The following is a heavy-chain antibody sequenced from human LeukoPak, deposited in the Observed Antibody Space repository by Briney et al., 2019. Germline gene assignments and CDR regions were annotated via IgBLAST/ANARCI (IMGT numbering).Heavy chain of an antibody. CDR3: ARGSAYYDFWSGPYYFDY. Sequence: GGSLRLSCAASGFTFDDYGMSWVRQAPGKGLEWVSGINWNGGSTGYADSVKGRFTISRDNAKNSLYLQMNSLRAEDTALYYCARGSAYYDFWSGPYYFDYWGQGTLVTASS. J-gene: IGHJ4*02. V-gene: IGHV3-20*04. CDR2: INWNGGST. D-gene: IGHD3-3*01. CDR1: GFTFDDYG.